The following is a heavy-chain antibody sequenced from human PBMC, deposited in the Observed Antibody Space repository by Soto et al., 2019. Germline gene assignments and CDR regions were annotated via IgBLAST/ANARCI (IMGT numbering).Heavy chain of an antibody. CDR2: IYYSGST. J-gene: IGHJ6*02. D-gene: IGHD2-15*01. CDR1: GGSISSYY. V-gene: IGHV4-59*01. Sequence: SETLSLTCTDSGGSISSYYWSWIRQPPGKGLEWIGYIYYSGSTNYNPSLKSRVTISVDTSKNQFSLKLSSVTAADTAVYYCAREVVAATPRMGYYYYGMDVWGQGTTVTVSS. CDR3: AREVVAATPRMGYYYYGMDV.